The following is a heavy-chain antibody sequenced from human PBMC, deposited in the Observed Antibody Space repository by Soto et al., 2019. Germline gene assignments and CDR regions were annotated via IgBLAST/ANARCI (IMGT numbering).Heavy chain of an antibody. CDR3: AREGAVVAATFHYYGMDV. CDR1: GGTFSSYA. J-gene: IGHJ6*02. Sequence: QVQLVQSGAEVKKPGSSVKVSCKASGGTFSSYAISWVRQAPGQGLEWMGGIIHIFGTANYAQKFQGRVTITADESTSTAYMELSSLRSEDTAVYYCAREGAVVAATFHYYGMDVWGQGTTVTVSS. CDR2: IIHIFGTA. V-gene: IGHV1-69*01. D-gene: IGHD2-15*01.